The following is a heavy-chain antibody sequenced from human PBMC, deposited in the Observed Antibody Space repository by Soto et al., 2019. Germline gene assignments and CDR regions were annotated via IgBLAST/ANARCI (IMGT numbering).Heavy chain of an antibody. CDR3: ARGELGAIVVVATPGGQDAFDI. CDR1: GYTFTSYG. J-gene: IGHJ3*02. D-gene: IGHD2-15*01. Sequence: ASGKVSCKASGYTFTSYGISWVRQAPGQGLEWMGWISAYNGNTNYAQKLQGRVTMTTDTSTSTAYMELRSLRPADTAVYYCARGELGAIVVVATPGGQDAFDIWGQGTMVTVSS. CDR2: ISAYNGNT. V-gene: IGHV1-18*01.